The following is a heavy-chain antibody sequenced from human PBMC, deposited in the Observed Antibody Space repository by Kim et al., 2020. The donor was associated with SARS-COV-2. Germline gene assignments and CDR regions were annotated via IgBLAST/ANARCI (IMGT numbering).Heavy chain of an antibody. CDR1: GFTFSSYA. D-gene: IGHD3-22*01. J-gene: IGHJ3*02. V-gene: IGHV3-23*01. CDR3: AKGYYYDSSGYDRTRVAFDI. CDR2: ISGSGGST. Sequence: GGSLRLSCAASGFTFSSYAMSWVRQAPGKGLEWVSAISGSGGSTYYADSVKGRFTISRDNSKNTLYLQMNSLRAEDTAVYYCAKGYYYDSSGYDRTRVAFDIWGQGTMVTVSS.